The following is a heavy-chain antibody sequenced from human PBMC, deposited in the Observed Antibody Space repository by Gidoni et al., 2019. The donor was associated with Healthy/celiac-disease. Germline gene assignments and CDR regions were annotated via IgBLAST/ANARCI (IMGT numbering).Heavy chain of an antibody. Sequence: EVQLLESGGGLVQPGGSLRLSCAASGFTFSSYAMRWVRQAPGKGLEWVSAISGSGGSTYYADSVKGRFTISRDNSKNTLYLQMNSLRAEDMAVYYCAKAAGQWLVRVETGPFDYWGQGTLVTVSS. D-gene: IGHD6-19*01. V-gene: IGHV3-23*01. CDR3: AKAAGQWLVRVETGPFDY. CDR1: GFTFSSYA. CDR2: ISGSGGST. J-gene: IGHJ4*02.